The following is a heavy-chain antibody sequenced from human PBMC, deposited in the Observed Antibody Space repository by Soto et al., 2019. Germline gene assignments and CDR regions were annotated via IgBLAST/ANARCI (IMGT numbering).Heavy chain of an antibody. Sequence: APVKVSCKTSGYMFTRSAMHWVRQAPGQRLEWMGWISGASGNTKYSPKLQDRVTITRDTSPSTAYMELSSLTSEDTALYYCVRDGVAAGHIHSDYRGQGSLVTVSS. CDR2: ISGASGNT. CDR1: GYMFTRSA. J-gene: IGHJ4*01. D-gene: IGHD6-19*01. CDR3: VRDGVAAGHIHSDY. V-gene: IGHV1-3*01.